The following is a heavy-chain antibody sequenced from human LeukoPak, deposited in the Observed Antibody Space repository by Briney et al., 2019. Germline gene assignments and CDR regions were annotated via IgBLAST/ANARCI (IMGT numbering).Heavy chain of an antibody. CDR2: IKQDGSDK. D-gene: IGHD6-13*01. V-gene: IGHV3-7*01. CDR3: ATYSSSFFN. J-gene: IGHJ4*02. Sequence: GGSLRLSCAASGFTFSTYWMNWMRQVPGKGLEWVANIKQDGSDKYYVDSVKGRFTISRDNAENSLYLQMNSLRAEDTAVYYCATYSSSFFNWGQGTLVTVSS. CDR1: GFTFSTYW.